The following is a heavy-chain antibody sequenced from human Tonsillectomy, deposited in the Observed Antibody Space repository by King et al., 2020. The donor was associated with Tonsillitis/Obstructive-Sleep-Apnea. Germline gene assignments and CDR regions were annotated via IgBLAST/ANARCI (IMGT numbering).Heavy chain of an antibody. D-gene: IGHD3-10*01. V-gene: IGHV3-11*05. Sequence: VQLVESGGGLMKPGGSLRLSCAASGFRFSVYYMSWIRQAPGKGLEWVSDISSGSSYTNYADSVKGRLTISRDNAKNSLYLQMNSLRAEDTAVYYCARDVGDGPGTFPDYWGQGSLVTVSS. CDR3: ARDVGDGPGTFPDY. J-gene: IGHJ4*02. CDR2: ISSGSSYT. CDR1: GFRFSVYY.